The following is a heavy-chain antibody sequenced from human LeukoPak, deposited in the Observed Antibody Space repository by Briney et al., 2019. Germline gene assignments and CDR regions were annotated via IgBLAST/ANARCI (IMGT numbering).Heavy chain of an antibody. Sequence: SETLSLTCAVSGDPINSIDWWSWVRQSPARGLEWIGEIYHSGGTNYNPPLKSRVTISVDKSKNHLSLKLTSVTAADTAVYFCVGNGHYALDYWGQGALVTVAS. J-gene: IGHJ4*02. CDR3: VGNGHYALDY. CDR1: GDPINSIDW. CDR2: IYHSGGT. D-gene: IGHD4-17*01. V-gene: IGHV4-4*02.